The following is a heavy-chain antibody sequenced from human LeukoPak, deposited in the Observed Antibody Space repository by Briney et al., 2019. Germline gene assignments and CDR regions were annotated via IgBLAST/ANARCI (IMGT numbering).Heavy chain of an antibody. CDR3: ARGDSSGYYEIYFDY. CDR1: GFTVSSNY. V-gene: IGHV3-66*01. J-gene: IGHJ4*02. CDR2: IYRGGST. D-gene: IGHD3-22*01. Sequence: PGGSLRLSCAASGFTVSSNYMSWIRQPPGKGLEWVSVIYRGGSTYYAPSLKGRFTISRDNSKNTLSLKLNSLRAEDTAVYYCARGDSSGYYEIYFDYWGQETLVTVSS.